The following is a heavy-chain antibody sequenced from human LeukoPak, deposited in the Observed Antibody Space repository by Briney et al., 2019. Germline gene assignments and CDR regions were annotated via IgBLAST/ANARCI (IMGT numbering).Heavy chain of an antibody. Sequence: GASVKVSCKASGGTFSSYAISWVRQAPGQGLEWMGGIIPIFGTANCAQKFQGRVTTTTDESTSTAYMELSSLRSEDTAVYYCAREGSSDNWFDPWGQGTLVTVSS. D-gene: IGHD6-6*01. CDR3: AREGSSDNWFDP. CDR2: IIPIFGTA. V-gene: IGHV1-69*05. J-gene: IGHJ5*02. CDR1: GGTFSSYA.